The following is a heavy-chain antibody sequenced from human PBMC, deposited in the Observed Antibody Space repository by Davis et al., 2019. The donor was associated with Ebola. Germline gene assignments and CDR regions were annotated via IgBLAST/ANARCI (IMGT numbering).Heavy chain of an antibody. CDR1: GDTFSSYT. D-gene: IGHD1-26*01. V-gene: IGHV1-18*01. CDR2: ISAYNGNT. Sequence: ASVQVSCKASGDTFSSYTINWVRQAPGQGLEWMGWISAYNGNTNYAQILQGRVTMTTDTSTGTAYMELRSLRSGDTAVYFCARTSIVGTTTTASDIWGQGTKVTVSS. CDR3: ARTSIVGTTTTASDI. J-gene: IGHJ3*02.